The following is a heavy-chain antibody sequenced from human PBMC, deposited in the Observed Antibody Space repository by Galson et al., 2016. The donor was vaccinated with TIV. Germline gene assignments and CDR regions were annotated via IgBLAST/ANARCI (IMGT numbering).Heavy chain of an antibody. CDR3: AKESDWGVAEFDF. CDR2: INPGNGDA. Sequence: SVKVSCKASGYRFIGYCIHWVRQAPGRGPERMGCINPGNGDAKYAQIFQGSVTLTWDTSVSTAYMELTSLRSDDTAVYFCAKESDWGVAEFDFWGQGTPVSVSS. J-gene: IGHJ4*02. D-gene: IGHD2-21*01. V-gene: IGHV1-2*02. CDR1: GYRFIGYC.